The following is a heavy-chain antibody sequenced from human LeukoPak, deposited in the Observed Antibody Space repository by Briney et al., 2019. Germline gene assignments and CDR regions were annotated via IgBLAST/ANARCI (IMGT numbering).Heavy chain of an antibody. J-gene: IGHJ5*02. CDR1: GGSFSGYY. CDR2: INHSGST. CDR3: ARGGSKNWKRPNWFDP. Sequence: PSETLSLTCAVYGGSFSGYYWSWIRQPPGKGLEWIGEINHSGSTNYNPSLKSRVTISVDTSKNQFSLKLSSVTAADTAVYYCARGGSKNWKRPNWFDPWGQGTLVTVSS. D-gene: IGHD1-1*01. V-gene: IGHV4-34*01.